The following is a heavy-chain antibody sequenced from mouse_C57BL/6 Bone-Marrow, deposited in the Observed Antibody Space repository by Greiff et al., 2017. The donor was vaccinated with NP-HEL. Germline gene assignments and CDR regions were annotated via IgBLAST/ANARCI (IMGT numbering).Heavy chain of an antibody. J-gene: IGHJ3*01. Sequence: VQLVESGPGLVAPSQSLSITCTVSGFSLTSYGVDWVRQPPGKGLEWLGVIWGGGSTNYNSALMSRPTISKDNSKSQVFLKMTSLQTDDTAMYYCADLIYYDYAWFAYWGQGTLVTVSA. D-gene: IGHD2-4*01. CDR1: GFSLTSYG. CDR2: IWGGGST. V-gene: IGHV2-9*01. CDR3: ADLIYYDYAWFAY.